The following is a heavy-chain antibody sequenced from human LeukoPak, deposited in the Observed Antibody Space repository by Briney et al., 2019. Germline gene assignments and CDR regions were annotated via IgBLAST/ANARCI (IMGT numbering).Heavy chain of an antibody. V-gene: IGHV4-39*01. J-gene: IGHJ4*02. Sequence: PSETLSLTCTVSGGSISSYYWGWIRQPPGKGLEWIGSIYYSGSTYYNPSLKSRVTISVDTSKNQFSLKLSSVTAADTAVYYCASLVGATPDFDYWGQGTLVTVSS. CDR3: ASLVGATPDFDY. D-gene: IGHD1-26*01. CDR2: IYYSGST. CDR1: GGSISSYY.